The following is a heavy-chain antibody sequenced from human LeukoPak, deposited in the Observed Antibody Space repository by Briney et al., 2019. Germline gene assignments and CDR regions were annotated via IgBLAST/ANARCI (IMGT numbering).Heavy chain of an antibody. CDR3: ARGVRRYIAAAGIYYFDY. J-gene: IGHJ4*02. D-gene: IGHD6-13*01. CDR2: INHSGST. CDR1: GFNVRNNY. Sequence: PGGSLRLSCAASGFNVRNNYMSWVRQGPGKGLEWIGEINHSGSTNYNPSLKSRVTISVDTSKNQFSLKLSSVTAADTAVYYCARGVRRYIAAAGIYYFDYWGQGTLVTVSS. V-gene: IGHV4-34*01.